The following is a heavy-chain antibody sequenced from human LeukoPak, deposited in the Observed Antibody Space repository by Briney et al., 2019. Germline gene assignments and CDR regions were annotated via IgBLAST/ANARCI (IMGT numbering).Heavy chain of an antibody. CDR2: ISSSGSTI. CDR3: ARGLGSSWRYYYYMDV. D-gene: IGHD6-13*01. J-gene: IGHJ6*03. V-gene: IGHV3-48*03. Sequence: GGSLRLSCAASGFTFSSYEMNWVRQAPGKGLEWVSYISSSGSTIYYADSVKGRFTISRDNAKNSLYLQMNSLRSEDAAVYYCARGLGSSWRYYYYMDVWGKGTTVTISS. CDR1: GFTFSSYE.